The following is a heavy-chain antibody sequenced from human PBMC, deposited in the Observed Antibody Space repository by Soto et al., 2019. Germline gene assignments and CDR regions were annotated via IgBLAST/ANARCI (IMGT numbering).Heavy chain of an antibody. D-gene: IGHD5-12*01. CDR2: IYWNDDK. J-gene: IGHJ6*02. CDR1: GFSLSTSGVG. V-gene: IGHV2-5*01. CDR3: AHYSGYDYESSYYYGMDV. Sequence: KSGPTLVNPTQTLTLTCTFSGFSLSTSGVGVGWIRQPPGKALEWLALIYWNDDKRYSPSLKSRLTITKDTSKNQVVLTMTNMDPVDTATYYCAHYSGYDYESSYYYGMDVWGQGTTVTVSS.